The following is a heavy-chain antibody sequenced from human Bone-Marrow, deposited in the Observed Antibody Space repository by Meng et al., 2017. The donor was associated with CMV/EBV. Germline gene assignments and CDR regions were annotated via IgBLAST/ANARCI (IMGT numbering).Heavy chain of an antibody. CDR1: GFSLNTHT. J-gene: IGHJ3*01. V-gene: IGHV3-30*09. Sequence: GESLKISCVASGFSLNTHTGHWVRQAPGKGLEWLAVVSSDRTNQYYADSVKGRFAVSRDDFRKSLYLQVNSLTPEDTAVYYCATSRLQADAVDLWGQRTLVTVSS. CDR3: ATSRLQADAVDL. D-gene: IGHD2-15*01. CDR2: VSSDRTNQ.